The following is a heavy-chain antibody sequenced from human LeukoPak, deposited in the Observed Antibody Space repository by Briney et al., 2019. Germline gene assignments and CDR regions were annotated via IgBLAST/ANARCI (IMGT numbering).Heavy chain of an antibody. V-gene: IGHV3-30*18. J-gene: IGHJ6*04. Sequence: GTSLRLSCAASGFTLSSYSVHWVRQAPGKGLEWVAVIPDDGSNKFYADSVKGRFTISRDNSQNTLYLQMNSLRAEDTAVYYCAKGVTRQPPDVWGKGTTVTVSS. CDR2: IPDDGSNK. CDR1: GFTLSSYS. D-gene: IGHD2-21*02. CDR3: AKGVTRQPPDV.